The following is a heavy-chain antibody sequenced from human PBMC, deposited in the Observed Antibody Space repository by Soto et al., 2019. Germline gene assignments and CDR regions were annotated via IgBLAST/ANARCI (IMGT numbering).Heavy chain of an antibody. CDR2: INPKSGGT. CDR1: GYSFTDYH. J-gene: IGHJ6*02. D-gene: IGHD2-8*01. V-gene: IGHV1-2*04. CDR3: ARGDSTDCSNGVCSFFYNHDMDV. Sequence: ASVTVSCKASGYSFTDYHIHWVRPAPGQGRESLGRINPKSGGTSTAQIFQGWVTMNTDTSISTASIELTRLTSDDTAIYYCARGDSTDCSNGVCSFFYNHDMDVWGQGTTVTVSS.